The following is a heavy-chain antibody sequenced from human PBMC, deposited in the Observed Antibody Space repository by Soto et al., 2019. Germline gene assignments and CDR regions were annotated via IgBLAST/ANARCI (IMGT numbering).Heavy chain of an antibody. Sequence: SETLSLTCTVSGGSISSGGYYWSWIRQHPGKGLEWIGNIYYSGSTYYNPSLKSRVTISVDTSKNQFSLSLSSVTAADTAVYYCARRPGNDVYYGLDLWGQGTTVTV. CDR3: ARRPGNDVYYGLDL. CDR1: GGSISSGGYY. J-gene: IGHJ6*02. CDR2: IYYSGST. V-gene: IGHV4-31*03.